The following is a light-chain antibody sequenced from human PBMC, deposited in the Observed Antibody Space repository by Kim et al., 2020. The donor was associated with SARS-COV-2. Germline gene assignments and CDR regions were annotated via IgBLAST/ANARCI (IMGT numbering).Light chain of an antibody. V-gene: IGKV3-15*01. Sequence: VSPWERVTLSCRASQSVYSNLAWYQQKPGQPPRLLIYGASTRATGISARFSGSGFGTEFTLTVSSLQSEDFAVYYCQQYNKWPPTFGPGTKVDIK. CDR2: GAS. J-gene: IGKJ3*01. CDR1: QSVYSN. CDR3: QQYNKWPPT.